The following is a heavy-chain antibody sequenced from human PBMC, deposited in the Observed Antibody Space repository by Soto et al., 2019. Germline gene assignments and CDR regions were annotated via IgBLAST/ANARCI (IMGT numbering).Heavy chain of an antibody. V-gene: IGHV1-18*01. CDR2: ISAYNGNT. CDR1: GGTFSSYA. CDR3: ARDLRLGELPGGMDV. J-gene: IGHJ6*02. Sequence: QVQLVQSGAEVKKPGSSVKVSCKASGGTFSSYAISWVRQAPGQGLEWMGWISAYNGNTNYAQKLQGRVTMTTDTSTSTAYMELRSLRSDDTAVYYCARDLRLGELPGGMDVWGQGTTVTVSS. D-gene: IGHD3-16*01.